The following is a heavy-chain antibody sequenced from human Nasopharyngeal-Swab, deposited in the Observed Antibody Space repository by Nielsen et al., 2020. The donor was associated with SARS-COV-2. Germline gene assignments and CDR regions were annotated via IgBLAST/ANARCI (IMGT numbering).Heavy chain of an antibody. CDR2: ISAYNGNT. V-gene: IGHV1-18*01. J-gene: IGHJ4*02. CDR3: ARGGIAARSGDY. CDR1: GYTFTSYG. Sequence: AAVKVSCKAAGYTFTSYGISWVRQAPGQGREWMGWISAYNGNTNYAQKLQGRVTMTTDTSTSTAYMELRSLRSDDTAVYYCARGGIAARSGDYWGQGTLVTVSS. D-gene: IGHD6-6*01.